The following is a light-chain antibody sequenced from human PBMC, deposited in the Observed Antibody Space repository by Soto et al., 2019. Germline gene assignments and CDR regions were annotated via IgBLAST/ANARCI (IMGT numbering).Light chain of an antibody. CDR1: QSVSSN. V-gene: IGKV3-15*01. CDR3: QQYNNSPFT. CDR2: GAS. Sequence: EIVMTQSPATLSVSPGERATLSCRASQSVSSNLAWYQQKPGQAPRLLIYGASTRATGIPARFSGSGSGTDITPTISSLQSEDFAVYYCQQYNNSPFTFGPGTKVDIK. J-gene: IGKJ3*01.